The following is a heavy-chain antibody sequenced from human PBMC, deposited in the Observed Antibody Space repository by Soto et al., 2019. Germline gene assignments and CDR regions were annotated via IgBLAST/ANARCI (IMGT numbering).Heavy chain of an antibody. J-gene: IGHJ3*02. CDR3: ARDLGDYVWGSYRRVAFDI. Sequence: APVTVSCKGSGYTFTGYYMHWVRQAPRQGLEWMGWINPNSGGTNYAQKFQGRVTMTRDTSISTAYMELSRLRSDDTAVYYCARDLGDYVWGSYRRVAFDIWGQGTMVTVSS. D-gene: IGHD3-16*02. CDR1: GYTFTGYY. CDR2: INPNSGGT. V-gene: IGHV1-2*02.